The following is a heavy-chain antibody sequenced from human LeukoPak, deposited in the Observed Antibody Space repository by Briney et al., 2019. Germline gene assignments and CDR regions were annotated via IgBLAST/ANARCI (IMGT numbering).Heavy chain of an antibody. D-gene: IGHD6-13*01. Sequence: GGSLRLSCTASGFTFGDYAMSWFRQAPGKGLEWVGFIRSKAYGGTTEYAASVKGRFTISRDDSKSIAYLQMNSLKTEDTAVYYCTRDRGQQLVLYYYYYMDVWGKGTTVTVSS. V-gene: IGHV3-49*03. CDR2: IRSKAYGGTT. CDR3: TRDRGQQLVLYYYYYMDV. J-gene: IGHJ6*03. CDR1: GFTFGDYA.